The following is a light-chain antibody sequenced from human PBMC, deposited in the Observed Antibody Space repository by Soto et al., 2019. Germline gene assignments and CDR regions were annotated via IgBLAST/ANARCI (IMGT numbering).Light chain of an antibody. V-gene: IGLV2-14*01. CDR1: SSGVGGYNY. Sequence: QSALTQPASVSGSPGQSITISCTGTSSGVGGYNYVSWYQQHPGKAPKLMIYDVSNRPSGVSNRFSGSKSGNTASLTISGLQAEDDSDYYCSSYTSSSTFYVFGTGTKLTVL. J-gene: IGLJ1*01. CDR3: SSYTSSSTFYV. CDR2: DVS.